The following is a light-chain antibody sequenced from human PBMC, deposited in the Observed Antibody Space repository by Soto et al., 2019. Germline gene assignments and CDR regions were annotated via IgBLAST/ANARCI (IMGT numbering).Light chain of an antibody. J-gene: IGLJ2*01. CDR3: QSADSSGTYVV. V-gene: IGLV3-25*02. Sequence: SSELTQPPSVSVSPGQTARITCSGDALPKQYAYWYQQKPGQAPVLVIYKDSERPSGIPERFSGSSSGTTVTLTISGVQAEDEADYYRQSADSSGTYVVFGGGTQLTVL. CDR2: KDS. CDR1: ALPKQY.